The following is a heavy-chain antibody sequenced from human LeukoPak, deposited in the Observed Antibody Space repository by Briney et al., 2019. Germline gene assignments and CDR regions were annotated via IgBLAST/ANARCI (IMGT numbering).Heavy chain of an antibody. D-gene: IGHD6-19*01. CDR3: ARDMPLYGNPGIAVAGPYYFDY. J-gene: IGHJ4*02. Sequence: SVKVSCKASGGTFSSYAISWVRQAPGQGLEWMGRIIPIFGTANYVQKFQGRVTITTDESTSTAYMELSSLRSEDTAVYYCARDMPLYGNPGIAVAGPYYFDYWGQGTLVTVSS. V-gene: IGHV1-69*05. CDR2: IIPIFGTA. CDR1: GGTFSSYA.